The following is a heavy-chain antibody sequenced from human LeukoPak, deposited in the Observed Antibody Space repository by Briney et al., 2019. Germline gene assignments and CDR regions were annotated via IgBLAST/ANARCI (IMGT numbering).Heavy chain of an antibody. Sequence: ASVKVSCKASGYTFTSYYMHWVRQAPGQGLEWMGIINPSGGSTSYAQKFQGRVTMTRDMSTSTVYMELSSLRSEDTAVYYCAREGAAWELQKSVNAFDIWGQGTMVTVSS. J-gene: IGHJ3*02. V-gene: IGHV1-46*01. CDR3: AREGAAWELQKSVNAFDI. CDR2: INPSGGST. D-gene: IGHD1-26*01. CDR1: GYTFTSYY.